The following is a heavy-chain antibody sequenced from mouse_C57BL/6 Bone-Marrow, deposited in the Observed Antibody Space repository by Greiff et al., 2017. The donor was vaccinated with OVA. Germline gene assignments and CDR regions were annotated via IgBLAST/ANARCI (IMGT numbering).Heavy chain of an antibody. CDR1: GYTFTDYY. CDR3: ARTPITTVVVDYAMDY. V-gene: IGHV1-75*01. Sequence: VKLVESGPELVKPGASVKISCKASGYTFTDYYINWVKQRPGQGLEWIGWIFPGSGSTYYNEKFKGKATLTVDKSSSTAYMLLSSLTSEDSAVYFCARTPITTVVVDYAMDYWGQGTSVTVSS. J-gene: IGHJ4*01. CDR2: IFPGSGST. D-gene: IGHD1-1*01.